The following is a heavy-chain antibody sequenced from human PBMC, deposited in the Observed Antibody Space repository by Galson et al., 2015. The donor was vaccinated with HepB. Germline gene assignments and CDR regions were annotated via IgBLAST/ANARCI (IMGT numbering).Heavy chain of an antibody. D-gene: IGHD2-15*01. V-gene: IGHV3-30-3*01. CDR3: ARSRRYCSGGGCSDYFYYGMDV. Sequence: SLRLSCAASGFTFSSYALHWVRQAPGKGLEWVAILSYDGAIEYYADSVKGRFTISRDNSKNTLYLQMHSLRTEDTAVFYCARSRRYCSGGGCSDYFYYGMDVWGQGTTVTVSS. CDR1: GFTFSSYA. CDR2: LSYDGAIE. J-gene: IGHJ6*02.